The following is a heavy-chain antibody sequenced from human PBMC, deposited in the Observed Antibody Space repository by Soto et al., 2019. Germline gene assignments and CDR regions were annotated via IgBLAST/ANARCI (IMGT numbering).Heavy chain of an antibody. CDR1: GFTFRTYT. D-gene: IGHD2-15*01. Sequence: EVQLVESGGGLVKPGGSLRLSCISSGFTFRTYTMNWVRQAPGKGLEWVSGIRGFSPYTFYAESVRGRFAISRDNAKNSPYLQMNSRRAEDTAVYYCARDRGYDAHDYYYNAMDVWGQGTTVTVSS. J-gene: IGHJ6*02. CDR2: IRGFSPYT. V-gene: IGHV3-21*01. CDR3: ARDRGYDAHDYYYNAMDV.